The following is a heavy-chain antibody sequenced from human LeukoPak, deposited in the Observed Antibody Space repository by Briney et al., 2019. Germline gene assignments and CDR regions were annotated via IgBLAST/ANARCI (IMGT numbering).Heavy chain of an antibody. Sequence: GGSLRLSRAASGFTLSSYAMSSVRHAPGKGLEWVSVISGGAGSTNYADSVRGRFTISRDNSKNTLYLQMDSLRAEDTAAYYCAKESGYEHLGHYYYNGLDFWGQGTTVTVSS. CDR1: GFTLSSYA. CDR3: AKESGYEHLGHYYYNGLDF. J-gene: IGHJ6*02. CDR2: ISGGAGST. V-gene: IGHV3-23*01. D-gene: IGHD6-25*01.